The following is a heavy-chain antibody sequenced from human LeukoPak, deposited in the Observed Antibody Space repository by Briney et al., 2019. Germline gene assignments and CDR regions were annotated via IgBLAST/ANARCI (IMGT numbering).Heavy chain of an antibody. V-gene: IGHV4-59*08. CDR3: ARHLDSGTYPLDY. J-gene: IGHJ4*02. Sequence: SETLSLTCTVSGASINAYYWSWIRQPPGKGLEWIAFMHSSGATKNNPSLKGRVTMSVDTSQNQFSLRLTSVTAADTAIYYCARHLDSGTYPLDYWGQGILVTVSS. D-gene: IGHD1-26*01. CDR2: MHSSGAT. CDR1: GASINAYY.